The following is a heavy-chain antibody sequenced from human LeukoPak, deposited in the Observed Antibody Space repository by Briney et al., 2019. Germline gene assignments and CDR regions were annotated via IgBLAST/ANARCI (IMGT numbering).Heavy chain of an antibody. Sequence: PGRSLRLSCAASGFTFSSYAMHWVRQAPGKGLEWVAVISYDGSNKYYADSVKGRFTIFRDNSKNTLYLQMNSLRAEDTAVYYCARDNDYYGSGSYSWFDPWGQGTLVTVSS. V-gene: IGHV3-30-3*01. CDR2: ISYDGSNK. CDR3: ARDNDYYGSGSYSWFDP. D-gene: IGHD3-10*01. J-gene: IGHJ5*02. CDR1: GFTFSSYA.